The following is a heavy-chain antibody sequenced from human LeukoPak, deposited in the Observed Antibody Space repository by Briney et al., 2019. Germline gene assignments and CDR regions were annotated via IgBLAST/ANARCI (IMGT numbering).Heavy chain of an antibody. CDR2: IRYDGSNK. D-gene: IGHD2-15*01. CDR3: AKDLASFVVVVAATPEMAFDI. CDR1: GFTFSSYG. J-gene: IGHJ3*02. Sequence: PGGSLRLSCAASGFTFSSYGMHWVRQAPGKGLEWVAFIRYDGSNKYYADSVKGRFTISRDNSKNTLYLQMNSLRAEDTAVYYCAKDLASFVVVVAATPEMAFDIWGQGTMVTVSS. V-gene: IGHV3-30*02.